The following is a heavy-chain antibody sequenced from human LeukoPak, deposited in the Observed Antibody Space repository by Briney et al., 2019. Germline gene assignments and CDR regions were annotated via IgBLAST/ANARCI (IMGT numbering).Heavy chain of an antibody. Sequence: GGSLRLSCAVSGFSIRSSWMSWVRQTPGKGLERVADMNEDGSGTYYVDSVKGRFTVSRDNAKNSLYLQMSSLRAEDTAVYYCARDPAWGAIDYWGQGTLVTVSS. CDR1: GFSIRSSW. CDR2: MNEDGSGT. J-gene: IGHJ4*02. V-gene: IGHV3-7*01. CDR3: ARDPAWGAIDY. D-gene: IGHD7-27*01.